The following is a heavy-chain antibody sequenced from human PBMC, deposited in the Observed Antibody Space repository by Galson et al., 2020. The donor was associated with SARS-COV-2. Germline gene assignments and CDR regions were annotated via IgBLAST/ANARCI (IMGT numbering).Heavy chain of an antibody. CDR1: GFNFNDYY. D-gene: IGHD3-3*01. CDR3: ARTTIFGVVMPLDH. V-gene: IGHV3-11*01. Sequence: GESLRLSCAASGFNFNDYYMTWVRQAPGKGLEWISYISPSGITISYVDSVKGRFTISRDNAKKSLYLQMNSLRAEDTAVYYCARTTIFGVVMPLDHWGQGTLVTVSS. J-gene: IGHJ4*02. CDR2: ISPSGITI.